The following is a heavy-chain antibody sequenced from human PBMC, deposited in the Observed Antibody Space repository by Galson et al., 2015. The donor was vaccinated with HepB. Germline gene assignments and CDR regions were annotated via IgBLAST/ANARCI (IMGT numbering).Heavy chain of an antibody. CDR3: ARASEESSSWLIPYYYYYGMDV. D-gene: IGHD6-13*01. J-gene: IGHJ6*02. V-gene: IGHV1-18*04. CDR1: GYTFTSYG. CDR2: ISAYNGNT. Sequence: SVKVSCKASGYTFTSYGISWVRQAPGQGLEWMGWISAYNGNTNYAQKLQGRVTMTTDTSTSTAYMELRSLRSDDTAVYYCARASEESSSWLIPYYYYYGMDVWGQGTTVTVSS.